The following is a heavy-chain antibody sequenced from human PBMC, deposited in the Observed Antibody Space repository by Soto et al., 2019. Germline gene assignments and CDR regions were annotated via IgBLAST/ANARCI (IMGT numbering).Heavy chain of an antibody. D-gene: IGHD5-18*01. Sequence: EVQLVESGGGLVQPGGSLRLSCAASGFTFSSYWMSWVRQAPGKGLEWVANIKQDGSEKYYVDSVKGRFTISRDKAKNSRYLSMNSLRAEDTGVYYCERTKTPTPRGYSDGYHPNYYYYYMDVWGKGTTVTVSS. CDR3: ERTKTPTPRGYSDGYHPNYYYYYMDV. CDR2: IKQDGSEK. CDR1: GFTFSSYW. V-gene: IGHV3-7*01. J-gene: IGHJ6*03.